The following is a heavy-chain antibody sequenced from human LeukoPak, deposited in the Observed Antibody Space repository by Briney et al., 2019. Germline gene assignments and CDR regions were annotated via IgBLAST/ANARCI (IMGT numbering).Heavy chain of an antibody. Sequence: GGSLRLSCAASGFTFSNYWMHWVRQAPGKGLEWVSRINERATIISYADSVKGRFTISRENARNALYLQMNSLTAEDTAVYYCVRDLILVWTPGDDFDHWGQGTLVTVSS. CDR1: GFTFSNYW. D-gene: IGHD3-16*01. J-gene: IGHJ4*02. V-gene: IGHV3-74*01. CDR3: VRDLILVWTPGDDFDH. CDR2: INERATII.